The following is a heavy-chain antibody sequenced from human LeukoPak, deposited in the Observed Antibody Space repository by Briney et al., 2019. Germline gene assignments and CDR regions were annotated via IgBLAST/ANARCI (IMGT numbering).Heavy chain of an antibody. Sequence: ASVKVSCKASGYTFTSYGISWVRQAPGQGLEWMGWISAYNGNTNYAQKLQGRVTMTTDTSTSTAYMELRSLRSDDPAVYYCARVVGCSRTSCYVVWFDPWGQGTLVTVSS. CDR2: ISAYNGNT. J-gene: IGHJ5*02. CDR3: ARVVGCSRTSCYVVWFDP. V-gene: IGHV1-18*04. D-gene: IGHD2-2*01. CDR1: GYTFTSYG.